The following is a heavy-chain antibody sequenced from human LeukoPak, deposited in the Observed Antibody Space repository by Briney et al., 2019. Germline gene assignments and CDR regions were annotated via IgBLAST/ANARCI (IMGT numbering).Heavy chain of an antibody. CDR3: SSGPIAALGYYYYYYMDV. CDR1: GFTFSSYS. J-gene: IGHJ6*03. Sequence: SGGSLRLSCAASGFTFSSYSMNWVRQAPGKGLEWVSAISGSGGSTYYADSVKGRFTISRDNSKNTLYLQMNSLRAEDTAVYYCSSGPIAALGYYYYYYMDVWGKGTTDTVSS. CDR2: ISGSGGST. V-gene: IGHV3-23*01. D-gene: IGHD6-13*01.